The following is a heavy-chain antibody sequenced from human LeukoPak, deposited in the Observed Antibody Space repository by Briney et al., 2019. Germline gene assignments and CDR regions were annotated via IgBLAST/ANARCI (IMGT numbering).Heavy chain of an antibody. V-gene: IGHV3-23*01. D-gene: IGHD3-10*01. CDR3: ARDYYGSGSYYALMDV. Sequence: TGGSLRLSCAAAGFTFSSYTMSWVRQAPGKGLEWVSTITTSDGNTYYADSVKGRFTVSRDNSKNTLFLQMNSLRAEDTAVYYCARDYYGSGSYYALMDVWGQGTTVTVSS. J-gene: IGHJ6*02. CDR1: GFTFSSYT. CDR2: ITTSDGNT.